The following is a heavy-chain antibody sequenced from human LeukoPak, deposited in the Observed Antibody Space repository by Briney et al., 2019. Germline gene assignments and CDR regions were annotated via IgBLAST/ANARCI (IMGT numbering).Heavy chain of an antibody. Sequence: GGSVKVSCTASGGTFSSYAMSWVRQAPGQGLEWMGRIIPILDIANYAQKFQGRVTITADKSTSTAYMELSSLRDEDTDVYYCAKVSGNRGTMVRGALDYWGQGTLVTVSS. D-gene: IGHD3-10*01. CDR2: IIPILDIA. CDR1: GGTFSSYA. J-gene: IGHJ4*02. CDR3: AKVSGNRGTMVRGALDY. V-gene: IGHV1-69*04.